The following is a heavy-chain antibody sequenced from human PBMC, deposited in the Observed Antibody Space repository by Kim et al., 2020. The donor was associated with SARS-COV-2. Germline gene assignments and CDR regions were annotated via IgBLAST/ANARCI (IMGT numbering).Heavy chain of an antibody. CDR2: ITGNGSST. J-gene: IGHJ6*02. Sequence: GGSLRLSCAASGFTFSSYAMRWVRQAPGKGLEWVSAITGNGSSTYYADSVKGRFTISRDNSKNTLYLQMNSLRAEDTAVYYCAKDVSRFPIFVVVTRGGMDVWGQGTTVTVSS. CDR3: AKDVSRFPIFVVVTRGGMDV. D-gene: IGHD3-3*01. V-gene: IGHV3-23*01. CDR1: GFTFSSYA.